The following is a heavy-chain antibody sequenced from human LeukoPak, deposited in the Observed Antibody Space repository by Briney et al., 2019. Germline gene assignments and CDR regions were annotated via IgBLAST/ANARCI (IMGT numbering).Heavy chain of an antibody. CDR1: GGSISSYY. V-gene: IGHV4-59*01. Sequence: SETLSLTCTVSGGSISSYYWSWIRQPPGKGLEWIGYIYYSGSTNYSPSLKSRVTISVDTSKNQFSLKLSSVTAADTAVYYCARATDLEMATTYFDHWGQGTLVTVSS. D-gene: IGHD5-24*01. CDR3: ARATDLEMATTYFDH. J-gene: IGHJ4*02. CDR2: IYYSGST.